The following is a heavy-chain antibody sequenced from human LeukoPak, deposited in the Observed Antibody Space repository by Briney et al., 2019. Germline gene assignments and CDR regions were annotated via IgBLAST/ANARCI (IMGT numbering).Heavy chain of an antibody. V-gene: IGHV1-69*13. CDR1: GCTFSSYA. CDR2: IIPIFGTA. Sequence: ASVKVSCKASGCTFSSYAISWVRQAPGQGLEWMGGIIPIFGTANYAQKFQGRVTITADESTSTAYMELSSLRSEDTAVYYCARAGRDGYNYDYYYMDVWGKGTTVTISS. D-gene: IGHD5-24*01. CDR3: ARAGRDGYNYDYYYMDV. J-gene: IGHJ6*03.